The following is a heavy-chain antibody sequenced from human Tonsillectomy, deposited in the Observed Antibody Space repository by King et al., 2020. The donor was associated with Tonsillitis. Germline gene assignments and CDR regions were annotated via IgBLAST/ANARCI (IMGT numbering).Heavy chain of an antibody. CDR3: ARESGIYSNLDY. V-gene: IGHV3-53*01. D-gene: IGHD3-10*01. J-gene: IGHJ4*02. CDR2: IYSSGTP. Sequence: VQLVESGGGLVQPGGSLRLSCAASGFIVSNYYMNWVRQAPGKGLEWVSVIYSSGTPYYADSVKGRFTISRDNSKNTLFLQMSSLRVEDTAVYYCARESGIYSNLDYWGQGVLVTV. CDR1: GFIVSNYY.